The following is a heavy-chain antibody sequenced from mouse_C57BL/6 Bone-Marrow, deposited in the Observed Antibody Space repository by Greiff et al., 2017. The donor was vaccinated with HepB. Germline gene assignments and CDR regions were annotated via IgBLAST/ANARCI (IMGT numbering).Heavy chain of an antibody. Sequence: VQLQESGPGLVQPSQSLSITCTVSGFSLTSYGVHWVRQSPGKGLEWLGVIWSGGSTDYNAAVISRLSISKDNSTSQVFFKMNSLQADDTAIYYCARNLYYSNFFCYFDVWGTGTTVTVSS. CDR3: ARNLYYSNFFCYFDV. CDR1: GFSLTSYG. D-gene: IGHD2-5*01. V-gene: IGHV2-2*01. J-gene: IGHJ1*03. CDR2: IWSGGST.